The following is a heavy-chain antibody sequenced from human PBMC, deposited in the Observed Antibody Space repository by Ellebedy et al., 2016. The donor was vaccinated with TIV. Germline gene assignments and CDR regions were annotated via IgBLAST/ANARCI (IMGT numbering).Heavy chain of an antibody. CDR3: AHRRDDYDYIWGGYRHDAFDI. CDR2: VYWDDDK. D-gene: IGHD3-16*02. CDR1: GFSFSDPGVG. Sequence: SGPTLVTPTQTLKLTCTFSGFSFSDPGVGVGWIRQPPGKALEWLGFVYWDDDKRYSPSLKSRLTITKDTSKNQVVLIMSNMDPVDTATYYCAHRRDDYDYIWGGYRHDAFDIWGQGTVVTVSS. J-gene: IGHJ3*02. V-gene: IGHV2-5*02.